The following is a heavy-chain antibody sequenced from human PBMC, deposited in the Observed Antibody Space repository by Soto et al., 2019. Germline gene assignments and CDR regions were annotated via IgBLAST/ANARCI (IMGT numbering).Heavy chain of an antibody. D-gene: IGHD2-15*01. Sequence: SETLSLTCAVYGGSFSGYYWSWIRQPPGKGLEWIGEINHSGSTNYNPSLKSRVTISVDTSKNQFSLKLSSVTAVDTAVYYCARAGCSGGSCYSFYYYYYGMDVWGQGTTVTVSS. CDR1: GGSFSGYY. CDR3: ARAGCSGGSCYSFYYYYYGMDV. V-gene: IGHV4-34*01. CDR2: INHSGST. J-gene: IGHJ6*02.